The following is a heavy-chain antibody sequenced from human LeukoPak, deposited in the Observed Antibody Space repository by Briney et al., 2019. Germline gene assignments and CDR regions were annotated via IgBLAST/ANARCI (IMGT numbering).Heavy chain of an antibody. J-gene: IGHJ3*02. D-gene: IGHD3-22*01. CDR3: NTNYYDRTGYSLII. CDR2: MNPNSGDT. Sequence: ASVKVSCKASGYTFTHYDINWVRQAAGQGLEWVGWMNPNSGDTGSAPQFQGRVTLTRNTSISTAYLDLSSLRSEDTAVYYCNTNYYDRTGYSLIIWGRGTLVTVSS. V-gene: IGHV1-8*03. CDR1: GYTFTHYD.